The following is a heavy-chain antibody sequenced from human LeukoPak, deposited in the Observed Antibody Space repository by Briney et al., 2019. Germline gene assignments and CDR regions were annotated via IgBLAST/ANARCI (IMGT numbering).Heavy chain of an antibody. CDR2: IYSGGST. CDR3: ARGVRLSLVVPAGIVSPSGWFDP. V-gene: IGHV3-66*01. CDR1: AFTFSSFA. J-gene: IGHJ5*02. D-gene: IGHD2-2*02. Sequence: GGSLTLSCAASAFTFSSFAMHWDRQAPGKGLEWVSVIYSGGSTYSADSVKGRFTISRENSKNTLNVQMNSRRVENAPVYYCARGVRLSLVVPAGIVSPSGWFDPWGQGTLVTVSS.